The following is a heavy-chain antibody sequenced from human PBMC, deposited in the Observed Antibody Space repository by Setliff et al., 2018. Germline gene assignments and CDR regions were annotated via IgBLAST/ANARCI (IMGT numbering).Heavy chain of an antibody. CDR1: GYTFTSYG. J-gene: IGHJ4*02. D-gene: IGHD3-16*01. CDR3: VRNPLGPEASTPGGY. Sequence: ASVKVSCKASGYTFTSYGINWVRQAPGQGLEWMGWMNPERDNTGYAQKFQGRVTMTGHASINTAYMELTSLTSEDTAVYYCVRNPLGPEASTPGGYWGQGTLVTVSS. V-gene: IGHV1-8*02. CDR2: MNPERDNT.